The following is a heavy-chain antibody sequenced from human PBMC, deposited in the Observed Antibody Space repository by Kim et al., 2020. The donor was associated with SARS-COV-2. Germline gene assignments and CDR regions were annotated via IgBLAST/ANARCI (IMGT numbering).Heavy chain of an antibody. CDR1: GYSFTSYW. D-gene: IGHD1-26*01. CDR2: IDPSDSYT. Sequence: GESLKISCKGSGYSFTSYWISWVRQMPGKGLEWMGRIDPSDSYTNYSPSFQGHVTISADKSISTAYLQWSSLKASDTAMYYCARREIESGSYQYYYYGMDVWGQGTTVTVSS. J-gene: IGHJ6*02. CDR3: ARREIESGSYQYYYYGMDV. V-gene: IGHV5-10-1*01.